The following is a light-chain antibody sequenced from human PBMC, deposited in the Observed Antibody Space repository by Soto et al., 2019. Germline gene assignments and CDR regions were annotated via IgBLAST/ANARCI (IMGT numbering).Light chain of an antibody. CDR2: RNS. CDR1: SSNIGSNY. J-gene: IGLJ2*01. CDR3: AAWDDSLSGVV. Sequence: QSVLTQPPSASGTPGQRVNISCSGSSSNIGSNYVYWYQQLPGTVPQLLIYRNSERPSGVPDRFSGSKSGTSASLAISGLPSEDEADYYCAAWDDSLSGVVFGGGTKVTV. V-gene: IGLV1-47*01.